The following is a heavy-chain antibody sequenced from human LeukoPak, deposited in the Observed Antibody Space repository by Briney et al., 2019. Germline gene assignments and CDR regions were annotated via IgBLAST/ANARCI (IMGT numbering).Heavy chain of an antibody. CDR3: ASSPGLGYCSSTSCPKVNWFDP. Sequence: ASETLSLTCAVYGGSFSGYYWSWIRQPPGKGLEWIGEINHSRSTNYNPSLKSRVTISVDTSKNQFSLKLSSVTAADTAVYYCASSPGLGYCSSTSCPKVNWFDPWGQGTLVTVSS. V-gene: IGHV4-34*01. J-gene: IGHJ5*02. D-gene: IGHD2-2*01. CDR2: INHSRST. CDR1: GGSFSGYY.